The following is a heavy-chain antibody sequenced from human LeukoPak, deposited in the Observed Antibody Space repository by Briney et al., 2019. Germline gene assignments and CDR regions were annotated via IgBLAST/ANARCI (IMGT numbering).Heavy chain of an antibody. CDR2: ISGSGGST. CDR3: ASRDGYNAFDY. V-gene: IGHV3-23*01. CDR1: GFTFSSYA. D-gene: IGHD5-24*01. J-gene: IGHJ4*02. Sequence: GGSLRLSCAASGFTFSSYAMSWVRQAPGKGLEWVSVISGSGGSTDNADSVKGRFTTSRDNSKNTLYLQMNSLRAEDTAIYYCASRDGYNAFDYWGQGTLVTVSS.